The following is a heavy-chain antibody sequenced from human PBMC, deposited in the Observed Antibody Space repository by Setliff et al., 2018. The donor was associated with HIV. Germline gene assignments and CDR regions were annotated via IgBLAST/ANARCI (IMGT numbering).Heavy chain of an antibody. CDR2: IYPGDSEI. V-gene: IGHV5-51*01. D-gene: IGHD2-2*01. CDR1: GFSFTSYW. CDR3: ARERGDCSSNTCYGTDY. J-gene: IGHJ4*02. Sequence: GESLKISCKGSGFSFTSYWIGWVRQMAGKGLEWMGIIYPGDSEIRYSPSFQGQVTISVDKSISTAYLQWSSLKASDTAMYYCARERGDCSSNTCYGTDYWGQGTLVTVSS.